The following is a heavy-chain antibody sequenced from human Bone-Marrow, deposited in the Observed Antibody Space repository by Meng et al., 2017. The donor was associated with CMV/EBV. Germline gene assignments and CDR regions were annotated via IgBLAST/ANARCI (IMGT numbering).Heavy chain of an antibody. J-gene: IGHJ4*02. CDR1: GFTFDDYA. V-gene: IGHV3-9*01. CDR3: AWGSGLAS. CDR2: ISRNSGSK. Sequence: GGSLRLSCAASGFTFDDYAMHWVRQAPGKGLEWVSGISRNSGSKGYADSVKGRFTISRDNAKNSLYLQMNSLRVEDTAVYHGAWGSGLASWGQGTLVTVSS. D-gene: IGHD3-16*01.